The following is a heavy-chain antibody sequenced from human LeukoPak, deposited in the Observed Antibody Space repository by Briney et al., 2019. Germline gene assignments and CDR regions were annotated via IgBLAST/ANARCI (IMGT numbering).Heavy chain of an antibody. CDR2: IHSDGSRT. CDR1: GFAFSDYW. J-gene: IGHJ4*02. CDR3: ARDRGYSSDY. V-gene: IGHV3-74*01. D-gene: IGHD6-13*01. Sequence: GGSLRLSCAASGFAFSDYWMHWVRQAPGKGLVWVSLIHSDGSRTNYADSVKGRFTISRDNAKSTLYLQMNSLSAEDTAVYYCARDRGYSSDYWGQGTLVTVSS.